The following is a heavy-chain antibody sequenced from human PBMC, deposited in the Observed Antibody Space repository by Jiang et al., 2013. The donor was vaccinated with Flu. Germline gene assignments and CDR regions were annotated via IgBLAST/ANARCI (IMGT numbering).Heavy chain of an antibody. Sequence: GLVKPSETLSLTCTVSGGSISSYYWSWIRQPPGKGLEWIGYIYYSGSTNYNPSLKSRVTISVDTSKNQFSLKLSSVTAADTAVYYCARGDKVVAALDYWGQGTLVTVSS. CDR3: ARGDKVVAALDY. CDR2: IYYSGST. CDR1: GGSISSYY. D-gene: IGHD2-15*01. V-gene: IGHV4-59*01. J-gene: IGHJ4*02.